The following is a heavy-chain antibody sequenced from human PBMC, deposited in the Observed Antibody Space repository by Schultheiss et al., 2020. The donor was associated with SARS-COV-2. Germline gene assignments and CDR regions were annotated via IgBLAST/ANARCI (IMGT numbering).Heavy chain of an antibody. CDR3: ARGIFTFDN. CDR1: GFTFSNYW. J-gene: IGHJ4*02. CDR2: IKRDGSEK. D-gene: IGHD3-3*02. V-gene: IGHV3-7*05. Sequence: GGSLRLSCAASGFTFSNYWMFWVRRAPGKGLEWVANIKRDGSEKRYVDSVKGRFTISRDNAKNSLFLQMNSLRDEDTAVYYCARGIFTFDNWGQGTLVTVSS.